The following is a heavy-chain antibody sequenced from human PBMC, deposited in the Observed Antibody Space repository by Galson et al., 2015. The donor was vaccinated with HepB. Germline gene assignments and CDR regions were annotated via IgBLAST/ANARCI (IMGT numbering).Heavy chain of an antibody. CDR2: ISGTGSST. Sequence: SLRLSCAASGFTFSNYAMSWVRQAPGKGLEWVSSISGTGSSTYYADSVKGRFNISRDNSKNTLDLQMNSLRAEDTAIYYCAKMSQRNFLRYFDSGGKGWFDSWGQGTLVTVSS. J-gene: IGHJ5*01. CDR1: GFTFSNYA. V-gene: IGHV3-23*01. D-gene: IGHD3-9*01. CDR3: AKMSQRNFLRYFDSGGKGWFDS.